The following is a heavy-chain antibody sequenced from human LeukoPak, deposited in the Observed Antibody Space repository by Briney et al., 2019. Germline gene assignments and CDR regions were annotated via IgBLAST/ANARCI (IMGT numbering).Heavy chain of an antibody. D-gene: IGHD2-2*01. CDR1: WFSLSTSGMC. CDR2: IDWDDDK. CDR3: ARIRPYCSSTAIVGNWFDP. Sequence: SGPALVKPTQTLTLTCTFSWFSLSTSGMCVSWIRQPPGKALEWLARIDWDDDKYYSTSLKTRLTISKDTSENQVVLTMTNMDPVDTATYYCARIRPYCSSTAIVGNWFDPWGQGTLVTVSS. V-gene: IGHV2-70*11. J-gene: IGHJ5*02.